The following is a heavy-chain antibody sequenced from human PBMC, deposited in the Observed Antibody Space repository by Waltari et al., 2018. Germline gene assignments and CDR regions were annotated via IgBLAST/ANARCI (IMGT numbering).Heavy chain of an antibody. CDR3: ARERTIFGVVMSAFDI. Sequence: QVQLVQSGAEVKKPGASVKVSCKASGYTFTGYYMHWVRQAPGQGLEWMGWINPNSGGTTYAQKFQGRVTMTRDTSISTAYMELSRLRSDDTAVYYCARERTIFGVVMSAFDIWGQGTMVTVSS. CDR1: GYTFTGYY. D-gene: IGHD3-3*01. J-gene: IGHJ3*02. V-gene: IGHV1-2*02. CDR2: INPNSGGT.